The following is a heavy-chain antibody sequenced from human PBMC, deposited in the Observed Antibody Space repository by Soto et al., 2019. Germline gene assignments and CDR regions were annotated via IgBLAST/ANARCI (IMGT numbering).Heavy chain of an antibody. V-gene: IGHV3-48*03. Sequence: EVQLVASGGGLVQPGGSLRLSCAASGFTFSSYEMNWVRQAPGKGLEWVSYIGSFGNPIYYADSVKGRFTISRDNAKNSLFLQMNSLRAEDTAVYYCARPPHYYDTSGYSFLLHNWGQGTLVTVSS. J-gene: IGHJ4*02. CDR1: GFTFSSYE. CDR2: IGSFGNPI. CDR3: ARPPHYYDTSGYSFLLHN. D-gene: IGHD3-22*01.